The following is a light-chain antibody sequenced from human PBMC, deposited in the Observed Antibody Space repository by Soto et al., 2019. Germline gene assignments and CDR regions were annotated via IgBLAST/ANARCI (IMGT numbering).Light chain of an antibody. Sequence: QSVLTQPASVSGSPGQSITISCTGTSSDVGGYNYVSWYQQHPGKAPKLMIYDVSNRPSGVSNRFSGSKSGNKASLTISGLQAEDEADYYCSSYTSSSTPRVFGTGTKVTVL. J-gene: IGLJ1*01. CDR1: SSDVGGYNY. CDR3: SSYTSSSTPRV. V-gene: IGLV2-14*01. CDR2: DVS.